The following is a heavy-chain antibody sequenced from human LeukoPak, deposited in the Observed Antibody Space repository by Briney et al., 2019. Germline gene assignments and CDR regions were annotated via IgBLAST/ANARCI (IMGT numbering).Heavy chain of an antibody. V-gene: IGHV3-23*01. CDR2: VSGGGAST. J-gene: IGHJ4*02. CDR1: GFTFSTYV. CDR3: AKESSPYRVFNY. Sequence: GGSLRLSCAASGFTFSTYVMSWVRQAPGRGLEWVSAVSGGGASTYYADSVQGRFTISRDNSKNTLYMQLNVLRAEDTAIYYCAKESSPYRVFNYWGQGTLVTVSS. D-gene: IGHD3-16*01.